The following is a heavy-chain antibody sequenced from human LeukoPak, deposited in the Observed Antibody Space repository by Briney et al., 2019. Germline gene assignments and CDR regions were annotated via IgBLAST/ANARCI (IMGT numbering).Heavy chain of an antibody. D-gene: IGHD3-22*01. J-gene: IGHJ4*02. CDR1: GFTFSSYA. CDR2: ISGSGGST. CDR3: ARGRKLITMIVVVLLN. Sequence: GGSLRLSCAASGFTFSSYAMSWVRQAPGKGLEWVSAISGSGGSTYYADSVKGRFTISRDNSKNTLYLQMNSLRAEDTAVYYCARGRKLITMIVVVLLNWGQGTLVIVSS. V-gene: IGHV3-23*01.